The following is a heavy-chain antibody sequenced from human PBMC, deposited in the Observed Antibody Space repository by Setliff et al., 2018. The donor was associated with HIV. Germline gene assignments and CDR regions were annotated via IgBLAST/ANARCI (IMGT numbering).Heavy chain of an antibody. CDR1: GGTFNSYI. V-gene: IGHV1-69*05. J-gene: IGHJ4*02. D-gene: IGHD2-2*01. CDR2: IIPSFCTV. Sequence: SVKVSCKAAGGTFNSYILSWVRQAPGQGLEWTGGIIPSFCTVTYAQKFQGRVTITTDESMTTVYMELSSLRSEDTAVYYCARVRRGCSSHSCPLENWGQGTLVTVSS. CDR3: ARVRRGCSSHSCPLEN.